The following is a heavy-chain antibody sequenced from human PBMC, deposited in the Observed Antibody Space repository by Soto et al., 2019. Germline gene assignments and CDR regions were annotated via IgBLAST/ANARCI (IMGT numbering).Heavy chain of an antibody. J-gene: IGHJ5*02. V-gene: IGHV3-30*18. Sequence: QVQLVESGGGVVQPGRSLRLSCAASGFTFSSYGMHWVRQAPGKGLEWVAVISYDGSNKYYADSVKGRFTISRDNSKNTLYLQMNSLRAEDTAVYYCAKEGYGLHGFDPWGQGTLVTVSS. CDR2: ISYDGSNK. D-gene: IGHD5-18*01. CDR1: GFTFSSYG. CDR3: AKEGYGLHGFDP.